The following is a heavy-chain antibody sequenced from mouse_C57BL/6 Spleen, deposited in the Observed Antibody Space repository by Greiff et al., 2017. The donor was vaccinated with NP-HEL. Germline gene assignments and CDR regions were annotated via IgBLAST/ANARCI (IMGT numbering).Heavy chain of an antibody. V-gene: IGHV5-12*01. J-gene: IGHJ1*03. CDR1: GFTFSDYY. Sequence: EVQLVESGGGLVQPGGSLKLSCAASGFTFSDYYMYWVRQTPEKRLEWVAYISNGGGSTYYPDTVKGRFTISRDKAKNTLYLQMSRLKSEDTAMYYCARQSNYGYFDVWGTGTTVTVSS. D-gene: IGHD2-5*01. CDR3: ARQSNYGYFDV. CDR2: ISNGGGST.